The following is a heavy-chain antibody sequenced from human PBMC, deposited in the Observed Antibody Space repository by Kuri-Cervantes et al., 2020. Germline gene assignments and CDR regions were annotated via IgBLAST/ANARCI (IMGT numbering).Heavy chain of an antibody. Sequence: SVKVSCKASGYTFTSYDISWVRQAPGQGLEWMGGIIPIFGTANYAQKFQGRVTITADESTSTAYMELSSLRSEDTAVYYCARAGGGSSPLGYYFDYWGQGTLVTVSS. J-gene: IGHJ4*02. CDR2: IIPIFGTA. CDR3: ARAGGGSSPLGYYFDY. V-gene: IGHV1-69*13. D-gene: IGHD1-26*01. CDR1: GYTFTSYD.